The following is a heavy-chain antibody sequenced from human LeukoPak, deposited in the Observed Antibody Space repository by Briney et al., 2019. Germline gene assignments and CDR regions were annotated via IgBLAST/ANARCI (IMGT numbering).Heavy chain of an antibody. J-gene: IGHJ5*02. CDR1: GGSISSYY. D-gene: IGHD1-26*01. CDR3: AREGARRRSGAWFDP. CDR2: IYYSGST. V-gene: IGHV4-59*01. Sequence: SETLSLTCTVSGGSISSYYWSWIRQPPGKGLEWIGYIYYSGSTNYNPSPKSRVTISVDTSKNQFSLKLSSVTAADTAVYYCAREGARRRSGAWFDPWGQGTLVTVSS.